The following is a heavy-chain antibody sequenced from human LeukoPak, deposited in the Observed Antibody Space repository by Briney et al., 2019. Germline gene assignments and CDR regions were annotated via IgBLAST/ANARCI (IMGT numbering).Heavy chain of an antibody. CDR2: ISSSSTTI. CDR3: ARDRYCGGDCYSNAFDI. V-gene: IGHV3-48*02. J-gene: IGHJ3*02. Sequence: GGSLRLSCAASGFTFSSYSMNWVRQAPGKGLEWVSYISSSSTTIYYADSLKGRFTISRDNGKNSLYLQMNSLRDEDTAVYYCARDRYCGGDCYSNAFDIWGQETMVTVSS. CDR1: GFTFSSYS. D-gene: IGHD2-21*02.